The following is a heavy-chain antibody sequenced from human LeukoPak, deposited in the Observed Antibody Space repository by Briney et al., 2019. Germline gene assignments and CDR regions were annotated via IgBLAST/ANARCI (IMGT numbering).Heavy chain of an antibody. CDR3: ASIADYYDSGGFFDY. Sequence: SETLSLTCTVSGGSISSYYWSWIRQPAGKGLEWIGRIYTSGSTNYNPSLKSRVTISVDTSNNRFSLKLSSVTAADTAVYYCASIADYYDSGGFFDYWGQGILVTVSS. V-gene: IGHV4-4*07. CDR2: IYTSGST. CDR1: GGSISSYY. J-gene: IGHJ4*02. D-gene: IGHD3-22*01.